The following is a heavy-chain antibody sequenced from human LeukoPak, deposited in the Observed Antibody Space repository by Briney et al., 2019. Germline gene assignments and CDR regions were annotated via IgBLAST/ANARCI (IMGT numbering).Heavy chain of an antibody. V-gene: IGHV6-1*01. Sequence: SQTLSLTCAISGDGVSSNSAAWIWIRQSPSGGLEWLGRTYYRSKWSYDYAVSVKSRITITPDTSKNQFSLQLNSVTPEDTAVYYCARVGRESAIDYWGLGTLVTVSS. J-gene: IGHJ4*02. CDR3: ARVGRESAIDY. CDR2: TYYRSKWSY. CDR1: GDGVSSNSAA.